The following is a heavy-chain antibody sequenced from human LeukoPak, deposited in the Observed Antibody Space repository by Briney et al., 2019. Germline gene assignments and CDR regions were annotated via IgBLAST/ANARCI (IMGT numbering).Heavy chain of an antibody. Sequence: PGGSLRLSCAASGFTVSSNYMSWVRQAPGKGLEWVSVIYSGGSTYYADSVKGRFTISRDNSKNPLYLQMNSLRAEDTAVYYCARDRIEGDYVYYYYGMDVWGQGTTVTVSS. V-gene: IGHV3-53*01. D-gene: IGHD4-17*01. CDR1: GFTVSSNY. CDR3: ARDRIEGDYVYYYYGMDV. CDR2: IYSGGST. J-gene: IGHJ6*02.